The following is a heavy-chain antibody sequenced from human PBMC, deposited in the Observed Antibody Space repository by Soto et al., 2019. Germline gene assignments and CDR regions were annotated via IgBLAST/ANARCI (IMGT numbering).Heavy chain of an antibody. Sequence: ASVKVSCKASGYTFTSYGISWARQAPGQGLEWMGWISAYNGNTNDAQKRQGRVTMTTDTSTSTAYMELRSLSSDDTAVYYCARDHFGELFAYYGMDVWGQGTTVTVSS. D-gene: IGHD3-10*01. V-gene: IGHV1-18*01. CDR2: ISAYNGNT. CDR3: ARDHFGELFAYYGMDV. CDR1: GYTFTSYG. J-gene: IGHJ6*02.